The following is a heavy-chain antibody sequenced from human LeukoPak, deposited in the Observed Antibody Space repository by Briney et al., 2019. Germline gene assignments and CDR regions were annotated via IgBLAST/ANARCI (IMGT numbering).Heavy chain of an antibody. CDR2: INPNSGGT. CDR3: ARKFRYYDSSGYYYDAFDT. D-gene: IGHD3-22*01. V-gene: IGHV1-2*02. CDR1: GYTFTGYY. J-gene: IGHJ3*02. Sequence: ASVKVSCKASGYTFTGYYMHWVRQAPGQGLEWMGWINPNSGGTNYAQKFQGRVTITRNTSISTAYMELSSLRSEDTAVYYCARKFRYYDSSGYYYDAFDTWGQGTMVTVSS.